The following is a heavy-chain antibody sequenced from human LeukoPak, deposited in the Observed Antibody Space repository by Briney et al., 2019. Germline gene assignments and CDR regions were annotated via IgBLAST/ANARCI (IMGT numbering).Heavy chain of an antibody. CDR2: IYPGDSDT. D-gene: IGHD2-21*02. V-gene: IGHV5-51*01. J-gene: IGHJ3*02. CDR1: GYTFTSYW. Sequence: GESLKISCKGSGYTFTSYWIGWVRQMPGKGLEWMGVIYPGDSDTRYSPSFQGQVTISADKSISTAYLQWSSLKASDTAMYYCARQVTYDGFDIWGQGTMVTVSS. CDR3: ARQVTYDGFDI.